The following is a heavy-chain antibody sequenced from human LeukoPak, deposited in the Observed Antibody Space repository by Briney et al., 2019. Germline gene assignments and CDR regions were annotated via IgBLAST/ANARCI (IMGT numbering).Heavy chain of an antibody. Sequence: SDTLSLTCAVYGGSFSGYYWSWIRQPPGKGLEWIGEINHSGSTNYNPSLKSRVTISVDTSKNQFSLKLSSVTAADTAVYYCARLGYSYGYGWFDPWGKGTLVTVSS. CDR3: ARLGYSYGYGWFDP. J-gene: IGHJ5*02. V-gene: IGHV4-34*01. CDR2: INHSGST. CDR1: GGSFSGYY. D-gene: IGHD5-18*01.